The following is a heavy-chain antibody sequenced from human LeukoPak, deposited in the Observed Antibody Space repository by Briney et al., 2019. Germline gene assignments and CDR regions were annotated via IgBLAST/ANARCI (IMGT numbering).Heavy chain of an antibody. CDR3: ASLTTVTSNWFDP. V-gene: IGHV3-23*01. CDR2: IGGRDGGT. J-gene: IGHJ5*02. Sequence: GGSLRLSCAASGFIFSNYAMSWVRQAPGKGLEWVSAIGGRDGGTYYADSVKGRFTVSRDDPKNTLYLQMNSLRAEDTAVYYCASLTTVTSNWFDPWGQGTLVTVSS. D-gene: IGHD4-17*01. CDR1: GFIFSNYA.